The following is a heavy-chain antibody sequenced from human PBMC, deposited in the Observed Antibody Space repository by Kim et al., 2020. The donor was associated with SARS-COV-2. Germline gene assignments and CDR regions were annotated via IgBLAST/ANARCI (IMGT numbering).Heavy chain of an antibody. Sequence: SYAQKFQGRVTMTRDTSTSTVYMELSSLRSEDTAVYYCASVRQLPYAFDIWGQGTMVTVSS. CDR3: ASVRQLPYAFDI. J-gene: IGHJ3*02. V-gene: IGHV1-46*01. D-gene: IGHD2-2*01.